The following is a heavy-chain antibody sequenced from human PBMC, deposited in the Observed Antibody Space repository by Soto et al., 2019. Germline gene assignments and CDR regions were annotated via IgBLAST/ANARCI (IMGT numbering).Heavy chain of an antibody. Sequence: GGSLRLSCAAPGFTFSSYGMHWVRQAPGKGLEWVAVISYDGSNKYYADSVKGRFTISRDNSKNTLYLQMNSLRAEDTAVYYCAKEGSGYPYYFDYWGQGTLVTVSS. CDR3: AKEGSGYPYYFDY. D-gene: IGHD3-22*01. V-gene: IGHV3-30*18. J-gene: IGHJ4*02. CDR2: ISYDGSNK. CDR1: GFTFSSYG.